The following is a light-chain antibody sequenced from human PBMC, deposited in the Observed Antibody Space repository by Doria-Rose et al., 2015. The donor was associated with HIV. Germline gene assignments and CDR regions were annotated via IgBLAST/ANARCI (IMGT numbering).Light chain of an antibody. Sequence: SPESLGMSLGERATLTCKSNQSLLYTSKNYLAWYQQKPGQPPKLLIYWASTRQSGVPARFSGSGSGTDFTLTISSLEAEDVAVYYCQQYYDTPSFGPGTTVDIK. J-gene: IGKJ3*01. CDR3: QQYYDTPS. V-gene: IGKV4-1*01. CDR1: QSLLYTSKNY. CDR2: WAS.